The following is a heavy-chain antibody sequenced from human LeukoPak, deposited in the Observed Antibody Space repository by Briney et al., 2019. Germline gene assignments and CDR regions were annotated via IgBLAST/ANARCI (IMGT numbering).Heavy chain of an antibody. D-gene: IGHD1-1*01. CDR1: GFTFSSYW. J-gene: IGHJ4*02. V-gene: IGHV3-7*01. CDR2: IKEDESDE. CDR3: ARWRGRQSEFDY. Sequence: GGSLRLSCEASGFTFSSYWMSWVRQAPGKGLEWVAHIKEDESDEYYVDSVRGRFTASRDNAKSSVNLQMNSLRVEDTAVYYCARWRGRQSEFDYWGQGTLVTVSS.